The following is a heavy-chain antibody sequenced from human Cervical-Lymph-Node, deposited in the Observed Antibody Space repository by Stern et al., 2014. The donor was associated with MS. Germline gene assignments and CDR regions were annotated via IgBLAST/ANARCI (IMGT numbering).Heavy chain of an antibody. D-gene: IGHD3-3*01. CDR2: IYPGDSDT. CDR1: GYSFTSYW. J-gene: IGHJ6*02. V-gene: IGHV5-51*03. CDR3: ASTTYGPWGYYYYGMDV. Sequence: EVQLLESGAEVKKPGESLKISCKGSGYSFTSYWIGWVRQMPGKGLEWLGIIYPGDSDTRYSPSFQGQVPISADKSISTACLQWSSLKASDTAMYYCASTTYGPWGYYYYGMDVWGQGTTVTVSS.